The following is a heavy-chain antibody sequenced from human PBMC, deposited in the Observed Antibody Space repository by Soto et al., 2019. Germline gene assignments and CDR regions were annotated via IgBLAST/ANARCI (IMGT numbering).Heavy chain of an antibody. D-gene: IGHD6-19*01. V-gene: IGHV3-7*02. CDR3: AGGTGWFIVD. CDR2: IKQDGTEK. J-gene: IGHJ4*02. CDR1: GFTFSSYW. Sequence: EVQLVESGGGLVQPGGSLRLSCAASGFTFSSYWMKWVRQAPGKGLEWVANIKQDGTEKHYVDSVKDRFTISRDSAKSSLHLQLNSLRADDTAVYYCAGGTGWFIVDWGQGTLVTVSS.